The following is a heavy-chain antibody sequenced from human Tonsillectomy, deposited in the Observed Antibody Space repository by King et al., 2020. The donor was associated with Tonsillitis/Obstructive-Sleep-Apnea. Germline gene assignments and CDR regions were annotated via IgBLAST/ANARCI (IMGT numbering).Heavy chain of an antibody. D-gene: IGHD6-6*01. J-gene: IGHJ4*02. CDR3: AKVGIEQLTPFDY. CDR1: GFTFSNYA. V-gene: IGHV3-23*04. CDR2: ISGSGGST. Sequence: VQLVESGGGLVQPGGSLRLSCAASGFTFSNYAMDWVRQAPGKGLKWVSGISGSGGSTYYADSVKGRFTISRDKSKNTLYLHMNSLRAEDTAVYYCAKVGIEQLTPFDYWGQGTLVTVSS.